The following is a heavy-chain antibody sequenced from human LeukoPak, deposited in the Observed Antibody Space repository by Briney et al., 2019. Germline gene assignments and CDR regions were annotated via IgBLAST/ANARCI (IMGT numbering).Heavy chain of an antibody. CDR1: GYTFTGYY. Sequence: GASVKVSCKASGYTFTGYYMHWVRQAPGQGLEWMGGIIPIFGTANYAQKFQGRVTITADESTSTAYMELSSLRSEDTAVYYCAGARPNSSSWYTFDYWGQGTLVTVSS. D-gene: IGHD6-13*01. CDR2: IIPIFGTA. CDR3: AGARPNSSSWYTFDY. J-gene: IGHJ4*02. V-gene: IGHV1-69*13.